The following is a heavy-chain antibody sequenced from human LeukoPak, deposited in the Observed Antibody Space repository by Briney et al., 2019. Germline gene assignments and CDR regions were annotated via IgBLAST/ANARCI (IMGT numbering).Heavy chain of an antibody. CDR1: GFTFYSYA. CDR3: AKDYCRDGNCPFPFLDS. CDR2: VTGNGGT. D-gene: IGHD2-15*01. J-gene: IGHJ4*02. Sequence: GGSLRLSCAASGFTFYSYAMTWVRQAPGKGLEWVSLVTGNGGTYYADSVKGRFILSRDNSKNTVYLQMSSLRAEDTATYYCAKDYCRDGNCPFPFLDSWGQGILVTVSS. V-gene: IGHV3-23*01.